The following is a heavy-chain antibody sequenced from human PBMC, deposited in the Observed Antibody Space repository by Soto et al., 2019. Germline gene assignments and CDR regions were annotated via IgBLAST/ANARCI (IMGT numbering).Heavy chain of an antibody. CDR3: AKRPLVRALGFDY. D-gene: IGHD3-10*01. CDR2: ISGSGDNT. J-gene: IGHJ4*02. Sequence: EVHLLDSGGGLVQPGGSLRLSCAASGFTFSNYVMSWVRQAPGKGLEWVSSISGSGDNTYYADSVQGRFTISRDNSKNTLILQMNSLRAEDTAVYYCAKRPLVRALGFDYWGQGTLVTVSS. V-gene: IGHV3-23*01. CDR1: GFTFSNYV.